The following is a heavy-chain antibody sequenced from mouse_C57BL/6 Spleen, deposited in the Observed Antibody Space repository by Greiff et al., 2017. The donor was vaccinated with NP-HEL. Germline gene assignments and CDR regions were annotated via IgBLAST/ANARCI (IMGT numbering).Heavy chain of an antibody. D-gene: IGHD1-1*01. CDR3: ARAGYYGSSCDYAMDY. CDR1: GYTFTTYP. J-gene: IGHJ4*01. CDR2: FHPYSDGT. Sequence: VQLQQSGAELVKPGASVKMSCKASGYTFTTYPIEWMKQNPGKGLEWIGNFHPYSDGTKYNEKFKGKATLTVEKSSSTVYLELSRLTSDDSAVYYCARAGYYGSSCDYAMDYWGQGTSVTVSS. V-gene: IGHV1-47*01.